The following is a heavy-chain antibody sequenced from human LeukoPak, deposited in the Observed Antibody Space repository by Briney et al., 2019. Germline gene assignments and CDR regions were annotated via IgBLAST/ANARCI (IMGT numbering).Heavy chain of an antibody. Sequence: GASVKVSCKASGFTFTSSAMQWVRQARGQRLEWIGWIVVGSGNTNYAQKFQERVTITRDMSTSTTYMELSSLRSEDTAVYYCAAVTPMGSGSYYRDYWGRGTLVTVSS. J-gene: IGHJ4*02. V-gene: IGHV1-58*02. D-gene: IGHD1-26*01. CDR2: IVVGSGNT. CDR3: AAVTPMGSGSYYRDY. CDR1: GFTFTSSA.